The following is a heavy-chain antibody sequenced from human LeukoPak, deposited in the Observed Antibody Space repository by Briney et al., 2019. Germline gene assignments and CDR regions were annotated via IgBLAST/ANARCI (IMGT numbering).Heavy chain of an antibody. CDR1: GYTFTSYY. CDR3: VRDRHNNGLFRFGY. CDR2: INPSGGST. J-gene: IGHJ4*02. Sequence: ASVKVSCKASGYTFTSYYMHWVRQAPGQGLEWMGIINPSGGSTSYAQKFQGRVTITRDMSTSTVYMELSSLRSEDTAVYYCVRDRHNNGLFRFGYWGQGALVTVSS. D-gene: IGHD2-8*01. V-gene: IGHV1-46*01.